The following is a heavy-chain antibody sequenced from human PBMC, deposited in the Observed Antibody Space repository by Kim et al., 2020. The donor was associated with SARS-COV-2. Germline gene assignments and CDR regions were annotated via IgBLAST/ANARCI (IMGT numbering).Heavy chain of an antibody. J-gene: IGHJ6*02. CDR2: ISGSGGST. D-gene: IGHD5-18*01. CDR1: GFTFSSYA. CDR3: AKDPRIQLWLQSSNGMDV. V-gene: IGHV3-23*01. Sequence: GGSLRLSCAASGFTFSSYAMSWVRQAPGKGLEWVSAISGSGGSTYYADSVKGRFTISRDNSKNTLYLQMNSLRAEDTAVYYCAKDPRIQLWLQSSNGMDVWGQGTTVTVSS.